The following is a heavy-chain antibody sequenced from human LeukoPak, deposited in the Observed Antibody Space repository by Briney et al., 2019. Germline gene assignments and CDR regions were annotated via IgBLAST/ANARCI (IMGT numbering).Heavy chain of an antibody. CDR2: ISSSGSTI. J-gene: IGHJ4*02. CDR3: AKVTNSGSYLGYFDY. D-gene: IGHD1-26*01. CDR1: GFTFSSYE. V-gene: IGHV3-48*03. Sequence: PGGSLRLSCAASGFTFSSYEMNWVRQAPGKGLEWVSYISSSGSTIYYADSVKGRFTISRDNSKNTLYLQMNSLRAEDTAVYYCAKVTNSGSYLGYFDYWGQGTLVTVSS.